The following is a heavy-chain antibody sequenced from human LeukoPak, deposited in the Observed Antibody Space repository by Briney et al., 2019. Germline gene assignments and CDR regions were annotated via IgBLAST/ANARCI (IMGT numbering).Heavy chain of an antibody. D-gene: IGHD3-9*01. CDR3: DRLHYDILTGYYFDY. Sequence: TGGSLRLSCAASGFTFSSYWMSWVRQAPGKGLEWVANIKQDGSEKYYVDSVKGRFIISRDNSKNTVYLQMNSLRAEDTAVYYCDRLHYDILTGYYFDYWGQGTLVTVSS. CDR2: IKQDGSEK. J-gene: IGHJ4*02. V-gene: IGHV3-7*03. CDR1: GFTFSSYW.